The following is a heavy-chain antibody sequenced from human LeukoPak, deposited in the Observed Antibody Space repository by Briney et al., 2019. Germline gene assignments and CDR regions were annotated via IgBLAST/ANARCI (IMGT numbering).Heavy chain of an antibody. J-gene: IGHJ4*02. CDR3: ARGGYSSGWSNFDY. Sequence: PGGSLRLSCAASGFAASSNYMSWVRQAPGKGLDWVSVIYSGGTTYYADSVKGRFTISRDNSKNTLYLQMNSLRAEDTAVYYCARGGYSSGWSNFDYWGQGTLVTVSS. CDR2: IYSGGTT. V-gene: IGHV3-66*01. CDR1: GFAASSNY. D-gene: IGHD6-19*01.